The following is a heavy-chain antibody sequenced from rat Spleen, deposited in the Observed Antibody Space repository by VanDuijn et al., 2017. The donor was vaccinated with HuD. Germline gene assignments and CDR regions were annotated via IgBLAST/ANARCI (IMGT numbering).Heavy chain of an antibody. CDR1: GFTFNNYW. V-gene: IGHV5-31*01. Sequence: EVQLVESGGGLVQPGRSLKLSCVASGFTFNNYWMTWIRQAPGKGLEWVASITNTGGSTYYPDSVKDRFTISRDNAKSTLYLQMNSLRSEDTATYYCARHGRGERTYYYVMDVWGQGASVTVSS. D-gene: IGHD4-3*01. CDR3: ARHGRGERTYYYVMDV. J-gene: IGHJ4*01. CDR2: ITNTGGST.